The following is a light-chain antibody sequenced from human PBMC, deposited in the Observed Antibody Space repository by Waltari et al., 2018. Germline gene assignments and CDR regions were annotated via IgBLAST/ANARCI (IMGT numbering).Light chain of an antibody. V-gene: IGKV1-39*01. Sequence: DIQMTQSPSSLSASVGDRVTITCRASQSISSYLNWYQQKPGKAPKLLIYAASSLQSGVPSRFSGSGSGREFTLTISSLQPADFATYYCQQSYSSPPWTFGQGTKVEIK. CDR2: AAS. CDR1: QSISSY. J-gene: IGKJ1*01. CDR3: QQSYSSPPWT.